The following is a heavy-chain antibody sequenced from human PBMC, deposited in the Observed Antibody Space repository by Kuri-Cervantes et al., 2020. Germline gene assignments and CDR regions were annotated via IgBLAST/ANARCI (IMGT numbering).Heavy chain of an antibody. CDR2: INHSGST. J-gene: IGHJ6*03. CDR3: ARVGGDYDILTGYFSYYYYYMDV. V-gene: IGHV4-34*01. CDR1: GFTFSSYS. D-gene: IGHD3-9*01. Sequence: ESLKISCAASGFTFSSYSMNWVRQAPGKGLEWIGEINHSGSTNYNPSLKSRVTISVDTSKNQFSLKLSSVTAADTAVYYCARVGGDYDILTGYFSYYYYYMDVWGKGTTVTVSS.